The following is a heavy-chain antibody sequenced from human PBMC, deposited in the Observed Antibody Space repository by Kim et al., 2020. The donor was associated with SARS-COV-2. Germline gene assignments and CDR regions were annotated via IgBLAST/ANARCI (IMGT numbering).Heavy chain of an antibody. Sequence: SSTPSLTSRVTISVDTSKHQCSLKLGSVTAADPAVYYCARDRGYYHGMDVWGQGTTVTVSS. D-gene: IGHD3-16*01. V-gene: IGHV4-59*01. J-gene: IGHJ6*02. CDR3: ARDRGYYHGMDV.